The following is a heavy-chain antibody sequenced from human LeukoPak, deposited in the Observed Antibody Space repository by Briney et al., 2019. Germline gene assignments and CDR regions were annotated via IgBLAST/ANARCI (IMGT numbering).Heavy chain of an antibody. Sequence: GSLRLSCXASGFTXXTYAMTWVRQAPGKGLEWVSTISGGGGSTYYADPVKGRFTISRDNSKNTLYLQMNSLRAEDTAVFYCAKDYYDSSGYYSTTTQPDYWGQGTLVTVSS. V-gene: IGHV3-23*01. J-gene: IGHJ4*02. CDR2: ISGGGGST. CDR1: GFTXXTYA. D-gene: IGHD3-22*01. CDR3: AKDYYDSSGYYSTTTQPDY.